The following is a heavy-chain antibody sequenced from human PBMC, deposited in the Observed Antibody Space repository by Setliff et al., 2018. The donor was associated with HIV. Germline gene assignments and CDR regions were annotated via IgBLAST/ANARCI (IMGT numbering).Heavy chain of an antibody. CDR3: ARGALLAVFDFDH. V-gene: IGHV1-3*01. CDR1: GYTFTTYS. CDR2: INVGNGDT. D-gene: IGHD3-10*01. J-gene: IGHJ4*02. Sequence: ASVKVSCKASGYTFTTYSLHWVRQAPGHSLEWMGWINVGNGDTKYSPELQGRISITRDTSANTAYMELSNLRSDDTAVYFCARGALLAVFDFDHWGQGTQVTVSS.